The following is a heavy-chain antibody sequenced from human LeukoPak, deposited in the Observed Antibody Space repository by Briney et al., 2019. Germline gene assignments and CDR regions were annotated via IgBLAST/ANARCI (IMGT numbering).Heavy chain of an antibody. Sequence: PSETLSLTCIVSGGSISSYYWSWIRHRPRKGRGWVGYIYYSGSTKHNPSLKSRVTISVATSKNQFSLKLSSVTAADTAVYYCARGVLWGYSSGWYDYWGQGTLVTVSS. D-gene: IGHD6-19*01. CDR3: ARGVLWGYSSGWYDY. J-gene: IGHJ4*02. CDR2: IYYSGST. CDR1: GGSISSYY. V-gene: IGHV4-59*01.